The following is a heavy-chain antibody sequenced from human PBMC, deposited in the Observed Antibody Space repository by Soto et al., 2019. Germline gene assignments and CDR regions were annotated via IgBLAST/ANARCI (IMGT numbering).Heavy chain of an antibody. D-gene: IGHD3-9*01. CDR3: SRQPLSYYDILTGYYNVNAFDI. V-gene: IGHV4-39*01. J-gene: IGHJ3*02. CDR1: GCPIRSSSYY. CDR2: IYYSGRT. Sequence: SDTLSLTCNFSGCPIRSSSYYWRWIRKPPGKELEWFVSIYYSGRTYYNPSLKSRVTISVDTSKNQLSLKLSSVTSADTAVYYCSRQPLSYYDILTGYYNVNAFDIWGQGTMVT.